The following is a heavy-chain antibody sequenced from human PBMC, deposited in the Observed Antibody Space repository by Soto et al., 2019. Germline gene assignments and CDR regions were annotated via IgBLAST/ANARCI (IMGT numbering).Heavy chain of an antibody. D-gene: IGHD6-19*01. CDR2: IIPILGIA. V-gene: IGHV1-69*04. J-gene: IGHJ5*02. Sequence: SVKVSCKASGGTFSSYTISWVRQAPGQGLEWMGRIIPILGIANYAQKFQGRVTITADKSTSTAYMELSSLRSEDTAVYYCARDLIAVAGTVKYNWFDPWGQGTLVTVSS. CDR3: ARDLIAVAGTVKYNWFDP. CDR1: GGTFSSYT.